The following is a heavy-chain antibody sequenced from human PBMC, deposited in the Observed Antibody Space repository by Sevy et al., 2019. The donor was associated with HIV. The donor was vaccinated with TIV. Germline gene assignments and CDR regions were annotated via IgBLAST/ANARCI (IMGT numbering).Heavy chain of an antibody. Sequence: GGSLRLSCAASGFTFSNYAMSWVRQAPGKGLEWVSTFSFGCGKINYADSVKGRFTISRDNSKNTLYLQMNSLRAEDTALYYCAREGCSKPHDYWGQGTLVTVSP. D-gene: IGHD2-2*01. CDR1: GFTFSNYA. J-gene: IGHJ4*02. V-gene: IGHV3-23*01. CDR3: AREGCSKPHDY. CDR2: FSFGCGKI.